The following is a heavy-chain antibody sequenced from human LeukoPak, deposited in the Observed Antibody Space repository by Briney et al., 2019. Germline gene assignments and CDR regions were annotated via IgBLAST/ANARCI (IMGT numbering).Heavy chain of an antibody. D-gene: IGHD1-26*01. CDR3: ARGAFSGSSGGGYRDDY. CDR2: IYYSGST. Sequence: SQTLSLTCTVSGGSISSGDYYWSWIRQPPGKGLEWIGYIYYSGSTYYNPSLKSRVTISVDTSKNQFSLKLSSVTAADTAVYYCARGAFSGSSGGGYRDDYWGQGTLVTVSS. J-gene: IGHJ4*02. V-gene: IGHV4-30-4*08. CDR1: GGSISSGDYY.